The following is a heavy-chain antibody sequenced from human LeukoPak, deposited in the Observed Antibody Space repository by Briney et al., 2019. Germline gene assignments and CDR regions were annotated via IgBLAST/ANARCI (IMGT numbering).Heavy chain of an antibody. Sequence: PSETLSLTCTVSGDSISSSNCYWGWIRQPPGKGLEWIGSIYFSGGTYYNASLKSRVTISVDTSKNQFSLKLSSVTAADTAVYYCARGWGPYSSSWYRYYYYYYYMDVWGKGTTVTISS. V-gene: IGHV4-39*01. CDR3: ARGWGPYSSSWYRYYYYYYYMDV. D-gene: IGHD6-13*01. CDR2: IYFSGGT. CDR1: GDSISSSNCY. J-gene: IGHJ6*03.